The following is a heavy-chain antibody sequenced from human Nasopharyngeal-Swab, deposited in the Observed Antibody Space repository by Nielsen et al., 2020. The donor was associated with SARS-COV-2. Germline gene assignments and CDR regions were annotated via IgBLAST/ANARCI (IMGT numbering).Heavy chain of an antibody. CDR2: ISWNSGSI. CDR1: GFTFDDYA. D-gene: IGHD6-19*01. V-gene: IGHV3-9*01. Sequence: SLKISCAASGFTFDDYAMHWVRQAPGKGLEWVSGISWNSGSIGYADSVKGRFTISRDNAKNSLYLQMSSLRAEDTALYYCAKIGGSGWYVDAFDIWGQGTMVTVSS. CDR3: AKIGGSGWYVDAFDI. J-gene: IGHJ3*02.